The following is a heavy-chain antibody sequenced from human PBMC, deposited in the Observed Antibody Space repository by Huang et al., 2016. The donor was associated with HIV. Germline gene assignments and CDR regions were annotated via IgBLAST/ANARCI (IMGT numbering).Heavy chain of an antibody. D-gene: IGHD6-19*01. CDR2: ISYDGSNK. Sequence: QVQLVESGGGVVQPGRSLRLSCAASGFTFSNYAMRWVRQVPGKGLEWVAVISYDGSNKYYTDSVKGRFTIARDNSKNALYLQMNSLRAEDTAVYYCARRAVAGIYYYYYMDVWGKGTTVTVSS. V-gene: IGHV3-30-3*01. J-gene: IGHJ6*03. CDR3: ARRAVAGIYYYYYMDV. CDR1: GFTFSNYA.